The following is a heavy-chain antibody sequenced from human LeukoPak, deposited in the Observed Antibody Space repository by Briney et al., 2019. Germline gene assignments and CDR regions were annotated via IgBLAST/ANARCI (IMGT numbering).Heavy chain of an antibody. CDR1: GFTFSSYS. Sequence: PGGSLRLSCAASGFTFSSYSMNWVRQAPGKGLEWVSSISSCSSYIYYADSVKGRFTISRDNAKNSLYLQMNSLRAEDTAVYYCARDRYDFWSGFDYWGQGTLVTVSS. CDR2: ISSCSSYI. V-gene: IGHV3-21*01. D-gene: IGHD3-3*01. CDR3: ARDRYDFWSGFDY. J-gene: IGHJ4*02.